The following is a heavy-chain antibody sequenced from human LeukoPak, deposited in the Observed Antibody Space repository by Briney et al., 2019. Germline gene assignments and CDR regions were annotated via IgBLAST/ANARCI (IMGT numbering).Heavy chain of an antibody. D-gene: IGHD6-13*01. J-gene: IGHJ3*02. CDR2: INTNTGNP. V-gene: IGHV7-4-1*02. Sequence: GASVKVSCKTSGYTFTSYAMNWVRQAPGQGLEWMGWINTNTGNPTYAQGFTGRFVFSLDTSVSTAYLQISSLKAEDTAVYYCARGRQAKTIAAAGTPRPDAFDIWGQGTMVTVSS. CDR1: GYTFTSYA. CDR3: ARGRQAKTIAAAGTPRPDAFDI.